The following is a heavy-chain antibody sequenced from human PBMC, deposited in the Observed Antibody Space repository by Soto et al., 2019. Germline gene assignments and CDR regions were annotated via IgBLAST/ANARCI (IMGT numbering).Heavy chain of an antibody. D-gene: IGHD3-22*01. CDR2: FEPEDSET. CDR3: ASAHCITMIVVVIDDFDI. V-gene: IGHV1-24*01. J-gene: IGHJ3*02. Sequence: GSAVNVSCKVCRYSLTELCMQWVRQAPGKGREWMGGFEPEDSETIYEQKFQGRVTMTEDTSTDTVYMELSSLRSEDTAVYYCASAHCITMIVVVIDDFDIWGQGTMVTVSS. CDR1: RYSLTELC.